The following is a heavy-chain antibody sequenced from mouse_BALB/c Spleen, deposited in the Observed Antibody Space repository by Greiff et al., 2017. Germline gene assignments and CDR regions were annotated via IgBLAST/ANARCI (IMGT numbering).Heavy chain of an antibody. CDR3: ASAMITTMGLGY. Sequence: VQLKESGAELVRPGALVKLSCKASGFNINDYYMHWVKQRPEQGLEWIGWIDPENGNTIYDPKFQGKASITADTSSNTAYLQLSSLTLEDAAVYYCASAMITTMGLGYWGQGTTLTVSS. J-gene: IGHJ2*01. V-gene: IGHV14-1*02. CDR2: IDPENGNT. D-gene: IGHD2-4*01. CDR1: GFNINDYY.